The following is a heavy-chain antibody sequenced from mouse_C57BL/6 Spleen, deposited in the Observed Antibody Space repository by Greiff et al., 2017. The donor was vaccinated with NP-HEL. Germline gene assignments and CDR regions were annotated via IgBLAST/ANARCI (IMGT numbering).Heavy chain of an antibody. CDR1: GFTFSSYA. V-gene: IGHV5-9-1*02. D-gene: IGHD1-2*01. Sequence: EVQLQESGEGLVKPGGSLKLSCAASGFTFSSYAMSWVRQTPEKRLEWVAYISSGGDYICYADTVKGRFTISRDNSRNTLYLQMSSLKSEDTAMYYCTRVGLRQRYFDVWGTGTTVTVSS. CDR2: ISSGGDYI. J-gene: IGHJ1*03. CDR3: TRVGLRQRYFDV.